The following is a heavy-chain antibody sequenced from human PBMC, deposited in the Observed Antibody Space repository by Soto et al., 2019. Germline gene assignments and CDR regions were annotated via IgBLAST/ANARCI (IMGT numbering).Heavy chain of an antibody. CDR3: GASYYYDSSGYSYGTPWYP. J-gene: IGHJ5*02. CDR1: GFTFSSYA. V-gene: IGHV3-23*01. D-gene: IGHD3-22*01. CDR2: ISGSGGST. Sequence: EVQLLESGGGLVQPGGSLRLSCAASGFTFSSYAMSWVRQAPGKGLEWVSAISGSGGSTYYADSVKGRFTISRDNSKNTLYLQMNSLRAEDTAVYYCGASYYYDSSGYSYGTPWYPWGQGTLVTVSS.